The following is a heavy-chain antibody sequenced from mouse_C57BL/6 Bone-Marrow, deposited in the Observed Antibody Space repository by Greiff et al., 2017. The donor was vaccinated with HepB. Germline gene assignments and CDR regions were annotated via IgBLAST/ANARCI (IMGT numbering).Heavy chain of an antibody. CDR3: ARYYYGSSVDY. CDR2: IYPRSGNT. D-gene: IGHD1-1*01. J-gene: IGHJ2*01. CDR1: GYTFTSYG. V-gene: IGHV1-81*01. Sequence: VMLVESGAELARPGASVKLSCKASGYTFTSYGISWVKQRTGQGLEWIGEIYPRSGNTYYNEKFKGKATLTADKSSSTAYMELRSLTSEDSAVYVCARYYYGSSVDYWGQGTTLTVSS.